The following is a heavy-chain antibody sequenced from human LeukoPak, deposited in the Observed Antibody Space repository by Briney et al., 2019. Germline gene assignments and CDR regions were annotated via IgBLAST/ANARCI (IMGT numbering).Heavy chain of an antibody. CDR3: ARDGYSSSLYYFDY. Sequence: GGSLRLSCAASGFTFSSYAMHWGRQAPGKGLEWVAVISYDGSNKYYADSVKGRFTISRDNSKNTLYLQMNSLRAEDTAVYYCARDGYSSSLYYFDYWSQGTLVTVSS. CDR2: ISYDGSNK. V-gene: IGHV3-30*01. J-gene: IGHJ4*02. CDR1: GFTFSSYA. D-gene: IGHD6-6*01.